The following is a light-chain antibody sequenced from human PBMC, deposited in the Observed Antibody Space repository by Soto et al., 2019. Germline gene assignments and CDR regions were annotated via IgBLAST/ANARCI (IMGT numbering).Light chain of an antibody. CDR2: GAS. CDR3: HQYGGSTRHT. Sequence: EIVLTQSPGTLSLSPGERATLSCRASQSITNHFLAWFQQKPGQAPRLLIYGASYRATGSPDRFRGSGSEKDFTIPITGLEPQDFGVYHCHQYGGSTRHTFGRGTKLEIK. J-gene: IGKJ2*01. CDR1: QSITNHF. V-gene: IGKV3-20*01.